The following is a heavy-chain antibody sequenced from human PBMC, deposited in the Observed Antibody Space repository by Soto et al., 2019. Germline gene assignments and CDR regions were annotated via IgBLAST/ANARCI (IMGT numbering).Heavy chain of an antibody. D-gene: IGHD2-15*01. V-gene: IGHV1-18*01. CDR3: AKLYCSGGSCYGWFDT. J-gene: IGHJ5*02. CDR1: GYTFTSYD. CDR2: ISAYNGNT. Sequence: GASVKVSCKASGYTFTSYDISWVRQAPGQGLEWMGWISAYNGNTNYAQKLQGRVTMTTDRSTSTAYMELRSLRSDDTAVYYCAKLYCSGGSCYGWFDTWGQGTLVTVS.